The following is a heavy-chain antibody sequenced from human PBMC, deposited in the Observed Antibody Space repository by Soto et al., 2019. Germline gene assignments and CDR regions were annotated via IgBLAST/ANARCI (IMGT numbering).Heavy chain of an antibody. V-gene: IGHV5-51*01. J-gene: IGHJ6*02. CDR3: AGGGVRGVITRTRDYYGMDV. D-gene: IGHD3-10*01. CDR2: IYPGDSDT. CDR1: GNSFIIYC. Sequence: GESLKISCKGSGNSFIIYCIDWVRQMPGKGLEWMGIIYPGDSDTRYSPSFQGQVTISADKSISTAYLQWSSLKASDTAMYYCAGGGVRGVITRTRDYYGMDVWGQGTTVTVSS.